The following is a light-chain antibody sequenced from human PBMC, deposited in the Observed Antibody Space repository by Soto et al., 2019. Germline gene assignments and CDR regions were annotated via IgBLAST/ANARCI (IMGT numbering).Light chain of an antibody. CDR2: GAS. J-gene: IGKJ1*01. Sequence: EIVMTQSPATLSVSPGERATLSCRASQSVSSNLAWYQQKPGQAPRLLIYGASTRATGIPARFSGSGSGTEFTLTISSLQSEDFAVYCCQQYNNWTPETFGQGTKVEIK. CDR1: QSVSSN. CDR3: QQYNNWTPET. V-gene: IGKV3-15*01.